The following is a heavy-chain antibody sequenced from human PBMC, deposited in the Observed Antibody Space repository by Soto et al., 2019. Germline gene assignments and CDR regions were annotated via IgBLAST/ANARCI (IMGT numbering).Heavy chain of an antibody. Sequence: SETLSLTCTVSGGSISSGGYYWGWVRQSPRRGLEWIGNIYYSGVTYYNPSLKSRLTISVYTSKNQFSLNLSSVTAADTAVYYCAIDRLVVIVISARPYFGSDFWGQGTTVTVSS. CDR3: AIDRLVVIVISARPYFGSDF. CDR1: GGSISSGGYY. V-gene: IGHV4-31*03. D-gene: IGHD5-12*01. CDR2: IYYSGVT. J-gene: IGHJ6*02.